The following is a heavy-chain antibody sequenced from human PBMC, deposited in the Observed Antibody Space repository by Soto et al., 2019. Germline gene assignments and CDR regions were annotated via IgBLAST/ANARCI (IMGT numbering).Heavy chain of an antibody. D-gene: IGHD1-26*01. Sequence: PSETLSLTCTVSGGSIISGDYYWSWIRQPPGKGLEWIGYIYYSGDTSYNPSLKSRVTISIDTSKNQFSLKLSSVTAADTAVYYCARRWGFTFDYWGQGTLVTVSS. CDR1: GGSIISGDYY. CDR3: ARRWGFTFDY. CDR2: IYYSGDT. J-gene: IGHJ4*02. V-gene: IGHV4-30-4*08.